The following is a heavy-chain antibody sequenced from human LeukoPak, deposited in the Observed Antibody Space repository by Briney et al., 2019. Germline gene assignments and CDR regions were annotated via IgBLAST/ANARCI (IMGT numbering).Heavy chain of an antibody. J-gene: IGHJ4*02. CDR1: GYTLTELS. D-gene: IGHD3-22*01. V-gene: IGHV1-24*01. CDR2: FDPEDGET. Sequence: ASVKVSCKVSGYTLTELSMHWVRQAPGKGLEWMGGFDPEDGETIYAQKFQGRVTMTEDTSTDTAYMELSSLRPEDTAVYYCATDLLVPPYYYDSSGYYFDYWGQGTLVTVSS. CDR3: ATDLLVPPYYYDSSGYYFDY.